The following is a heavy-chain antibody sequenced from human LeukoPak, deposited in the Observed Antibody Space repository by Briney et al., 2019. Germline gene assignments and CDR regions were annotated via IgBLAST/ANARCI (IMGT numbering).Heavy chain of an antibody. J-gene: IGHJ5*02. CDR1: RFTFSDYY. D-gene: IGHD3-10*01. V-gene: IGHV3-23*01. CDR2: ISGSGGST. CDR3: AKDLSGMVRGVRRSGWFDP. Sequence: GGSLRLSCAASRFTFSDYYMSWIRQAPGKGLEWVSAISGSGGSTYYADSVKGRFTISRDNSKNTLYLQMNSLRAEDTAVYYCAKDLSGMVRGVRRSGWFDPWGQGTLVTVSS.